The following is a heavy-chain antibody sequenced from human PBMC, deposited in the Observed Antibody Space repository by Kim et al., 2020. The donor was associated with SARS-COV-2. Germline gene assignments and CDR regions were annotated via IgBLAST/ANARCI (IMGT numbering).Heavy chain of an antibody. J-gene: IGHJ4*02. Sequence: GGSLRLSCAASGFTFGDYAMHWVRQAPGKGLEWVSGISWNSGSIGYADSVKGRFTISRDNAKNSLYLQMNSLRAEDTALYYCAKANSFVAAAGTFDYWGQGTLVTVSS. D-gene: IGHD6-13*01. V-gene: IGHV3-9*01. CDR2: ISWNSGSI. CDR1: GFTFGDYA. CDR3: AKANSFVAAAGTFDY.